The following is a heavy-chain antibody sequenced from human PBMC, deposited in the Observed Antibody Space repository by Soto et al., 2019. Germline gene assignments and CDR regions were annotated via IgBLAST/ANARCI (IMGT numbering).Heavy chain of an antibody. J-gene: IGHJ4*02. CDR1: GDSLKSNSYS. CDR2: VSYTGST. D-gene: IGHD3-22*01. CDR3: ARGDHDWGDDYGGYSYLHYFDF. Sequence: SETLSLTCTVSGDSLKSNSYSWTWIRQSPGEGLQWIGSVSYTGSTNYNPSLEGRVIMSIDTSKHRFSLRPSSVTAADTAVYYCARGDHDWGDDYGGYSYLHYFDFWGQGTPVTVSS. V-gene: IGHV4-61*01.